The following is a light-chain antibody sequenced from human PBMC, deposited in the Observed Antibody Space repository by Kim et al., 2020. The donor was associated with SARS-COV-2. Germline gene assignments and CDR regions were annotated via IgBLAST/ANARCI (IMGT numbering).Light chain of an antibody. CDR3: QQRNSWPLT. CDR1: QTISTN. CDR2: DAS. J-gene: IGKJ4*01. V-gene: IGKV3-11*01. Sequence: WSPGERATLSCRASQTISTNLAWYQQKPGQAPRLLIFDASDRATGIPARFRGSGSGTDFTLTISSLEPEDFAIYYCQQRNSWPLTFGGGTKVDIK.